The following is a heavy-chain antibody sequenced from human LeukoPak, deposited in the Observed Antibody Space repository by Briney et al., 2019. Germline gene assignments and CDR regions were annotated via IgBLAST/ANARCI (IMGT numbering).Heavy chain of an antibody. V-gene: IGHV5-51*01. CDR3: ARSYCSSISCYSGGTFGY. J-gene: IGHJ4*02. Sequence: GESLKISCKGSGYSFTTYWIGWVRQMPGKGLEWMGLFYPGDSDTRYSPSFQGHVTISADKSISTAFLQWSSLKASDTAMYYCARSYCSSISCYSGGTFGYWGQGTLVTVSS. CDR2: FYPGDSDT. D-gene: IGHD2-2*01. CDR1: GYSFTTYW.